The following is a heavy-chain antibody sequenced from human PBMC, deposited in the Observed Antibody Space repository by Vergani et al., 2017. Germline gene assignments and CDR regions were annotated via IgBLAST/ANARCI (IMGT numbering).Heavy chain of an antibody. Sequence: QVQLVESGGGVVQPGRSLRLSCVASGFHFSSYGMHWVRQAPGKGLEWVAVIWNDGSKKYYANSVKGRFIISRDDSKNTLYLQMNSLRAEDSAVYFCAKPNHPSLGVVIPDFNYFDYWGQGTLVTVSS. J-gene: IGHJ4*02. CDR3: AKPNHPSLGVVIPDFNYFDY. D-gene: IGHD3-3*01. CDR2: IWNDGSKK. V-gene: IGHV3-33*06. CDR1: GFHFSSYG.